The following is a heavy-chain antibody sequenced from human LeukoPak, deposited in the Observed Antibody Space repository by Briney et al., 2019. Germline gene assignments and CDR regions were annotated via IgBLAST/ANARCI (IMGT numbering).Heavy chain of an antibody. V-gene: IGHV3-7*01. CDR1: GFTFSNAW. Sequence: GGSLRLSCAASGFTFSNAWMTWVRQAPGKGLEWVANIKPDGSEKNYVDSVKGRFTISRDNAKNSLYLQMNSLRSEDTAMYYCAGPPQASSFDIWGQGTMVTVSS. J-gene: IGHJ3*02. CDR3: AGPPQASSFDI. CDR2: IKPDGSEK. D-gene: IGHD3-10*01.